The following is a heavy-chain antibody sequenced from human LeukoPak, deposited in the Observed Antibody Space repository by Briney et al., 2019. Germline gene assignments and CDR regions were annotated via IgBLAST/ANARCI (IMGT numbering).Heavy chain of an antibody. CDR2: ISGSGGST. CDR3: AKMDVYGDSLDY. J-gene: IGHJ4*02. Sequence: GGSLRLSCAASGFTFSSYSMNWVRQAPGKGLEWVSAISGSGGSTYYADSVKGRFTISRDNSKNTLYLQMNSLRAEDTAVYYCAKMDVYGDSLDYWGQGTLVTVSS. V-gene: IGHV3-23*01. D-gene: IGHD4-17*01. CDR1: GFTFSSYS.